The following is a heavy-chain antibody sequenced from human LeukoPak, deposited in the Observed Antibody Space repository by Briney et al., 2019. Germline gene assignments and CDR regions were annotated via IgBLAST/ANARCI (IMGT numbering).Heavy chain of an antibody. D-gene: IGHD2-15*01. Sequence: GASVKVSRKASGYTFTSYGISWVRQAPGQGLEWMGWISAYNGNTNYAQKLQGRVTMTTDTSTSTAYMELRSLRSDDTAVYYCASCSLSGGSCYDFDYWGQGTLVTVSS. CDR1: GYTFTSYG. CDR3: ASCSLSGGSCYDFDY. J-gene: IGHJ4*02. CDR2: ISAYNGNT. V-gene: IGHV1-18*01.